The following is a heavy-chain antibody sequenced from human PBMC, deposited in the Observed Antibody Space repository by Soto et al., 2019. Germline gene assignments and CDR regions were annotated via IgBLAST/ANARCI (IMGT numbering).Heavy chain of an antibody. CDR1: GGTFSSYA. D-gene: IGHD3-10*01. Sequence: SVKVSCKASGGTFSSYAISWVRQAPGQGLEWMGGIIPIFGTANYAQKFQGRVTITAGESTSTAYMELSSLRSEDTAVYYCARGYYYGSGSYYRTTDPYYYYGMDVWGQGTTVTVSS. CDR3: ARGYYYGSGSYYRTTDPYYYYGMDV. J-gene: IGHJ6*02. V-gene: IGHV1-69*13. CDR2: IIPIFGTA.